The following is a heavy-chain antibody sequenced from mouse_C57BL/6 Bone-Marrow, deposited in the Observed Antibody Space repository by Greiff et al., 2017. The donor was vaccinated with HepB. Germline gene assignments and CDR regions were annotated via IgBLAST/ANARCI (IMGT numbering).Heavy chain of an antibody. D-gene: IGHD1-1*01. Sequence: EVQLVESGPGLVKPSQSLSLTCSVTGYSITSGYYWNWIRQFPGNKLEWMGYISYDGSNNYNPSLKNRISITRDTSKNQFFLKLNSVTTEDTATYYCARGGYYYGSSYYFDYWGQGTTLTVSS. CDR2: ISYDGSN. CDR1: GYSITSGYY. CDR3: ARGGYYYGSSYYFDY. V-gene: IGHV3-6*01. J-gene: IGHJ2*01.